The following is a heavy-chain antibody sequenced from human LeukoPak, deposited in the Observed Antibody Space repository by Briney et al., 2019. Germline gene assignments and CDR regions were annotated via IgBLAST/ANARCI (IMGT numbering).Heavy chain of an antibody. Sequence: GGSLRLSCAASGFTFSSYPMSWVRQAPGKGLEWASAISGSGGSTYYADSVKGRFTISRNNSKNTLYLQMNSLRAEDTAVYYCAKTSGYSCTSGVDYWGQGTLVTVSS. D-gene: IGHD6-13*01. CDR3: AKTSGYSCTSGVDY. J-gene: IGHJ4*02. CDR2: ISGSGGST. V-gene: IGHV3-23*01. CDR1: GFTFSSYP.